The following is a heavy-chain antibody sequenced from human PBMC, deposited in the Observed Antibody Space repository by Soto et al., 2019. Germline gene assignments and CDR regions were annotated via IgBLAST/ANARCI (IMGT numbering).Heavy chain of an antibody. CDR1: GFTFSSYA. CDR3: ARDRGGF. J-gene: IGHJ6*02. V-gene: IGHV3-30-3*01. CDR2: ISYDGSNK. D-gene: IGHD2-15*01. Sequence: QVQLVESGGGVVQPGRSLRLSCAASGFTFSSYAMHWVRLAPGKGLEWVAVISYDGSNKYYADSVKGRFTISRDNSKNTLYLQMNSLRAEDTAVYYCARDRGGFWGQGTTVTVSS.